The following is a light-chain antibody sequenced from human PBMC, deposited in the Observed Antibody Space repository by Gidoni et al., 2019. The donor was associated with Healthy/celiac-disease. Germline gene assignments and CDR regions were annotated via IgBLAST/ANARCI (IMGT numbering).Light chain of an antibody. CDR2: DAS. V-gene: IGKV3-11*01. Sequence: EIVLTQSPATLSLSPGERATLSCRASQSVSSYLAGYQQKPGQAPRLLIYDASNRATGIPARFSGSGSGTDVTLTISSLEPEDFAVYYCQQRSNWPRFTFGPGTKVDIK. CDR1: QSVSSY. J-gene: IGKJ3*01. CDR3: QQRSNWPRFT.